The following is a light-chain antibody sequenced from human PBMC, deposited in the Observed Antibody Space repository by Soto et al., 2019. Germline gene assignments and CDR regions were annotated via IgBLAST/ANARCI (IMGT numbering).Light chain of an antibody. V-gene: IGKV3-20*01. CDR3: QQFNSYPQELT. CDR2: GAS. J-gene: IGKJ4*01. CDR1: QSVSSSY. Sequence: EIVLTQSPGTLSLSPGERATLSCRASQSVSSSYLAWYQQKPGQAPRLLIYGASSRATGIPDRFSGSGSGTDFTLTISRLEPEDFAVYYCQQFNSYPQELTFGGGTKVEIK.